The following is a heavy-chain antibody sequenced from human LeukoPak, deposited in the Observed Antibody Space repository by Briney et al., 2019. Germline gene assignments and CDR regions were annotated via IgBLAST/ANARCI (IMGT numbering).Heavy chain of an antibody. V-gene: IGHV1-18*01. CDR2: ISAYNGNT. CDR3: ARTYSGSLRGAFDI. Sequence: APVKVSCKASGYTFTSYGISWVRQAPGQGLEWMGWISAYNGNTNYAQKLQGRVTMTTDTSTSTAYMELRSLRSDDTAVYYCARTYSGSLRGAFDIWGQGTMVTVSS. D-gene: IGHD1-26*01. CDR1: GYTFTSYG. J-gene: IGHJ3*02.